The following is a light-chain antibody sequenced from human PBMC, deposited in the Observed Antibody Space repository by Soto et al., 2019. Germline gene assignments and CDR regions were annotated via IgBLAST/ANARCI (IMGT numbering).Light chain of an antibody. Sequence: ETVMTQSAAALSVSVGERVTLSCRASQSVSTNLAWYQQRPGQAPRLLIHDASTRATGVPDRISGSGSGTDFTLTISSLQSEDFAVYYCQQYGSSLGVTFGGGTKVEIK. CDR1: QSVSTN. CDR2: DAS. J-gene: IGKJ4*01. CDR3: QQYGSSLGVT. V-gene: IGKV3-15*01.